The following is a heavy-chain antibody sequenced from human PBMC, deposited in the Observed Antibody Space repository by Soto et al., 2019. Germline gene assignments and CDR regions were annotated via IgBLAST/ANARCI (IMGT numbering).Heavy chain of an antibody. V-gene: IGHV3-30*18. D-gene: IGHD2-2*01. CDR1: GFTFSSYG. Sequence: HPGGSLRLSCAASGFTFSSYGMHWVRQAPGKGLEWVAVISYDGSNKYYADSVKGRFTISRDNSKNTLYLQMNSLRAEDTAVYYCAKDRGVVVPAAIRSPYYYYGMDVWGQGTTVTVSS. CDR3: AKDRGVVVPAAIRSPYYYYGMDV. CDR2: ISYDGSNK. J-gene: IGHJ6*02.